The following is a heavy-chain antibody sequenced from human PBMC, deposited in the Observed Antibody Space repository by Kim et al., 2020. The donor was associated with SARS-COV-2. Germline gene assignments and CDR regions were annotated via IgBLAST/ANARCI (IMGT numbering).Heavy chain of an antibody. D-gene: IGHD3-10*01. J-gene: IGHJ6*02. Sequence: GGSLRLSCAASGFTFSSYGMHWVRPAPGKGLEWVAVISYDGSNKYYADSVKGRFTISRDNSKNTLYLQMNSLRAEDTAVYYCAILGLRFGGLRYYYYGMDVWGQGTTVTVSS. V-gene: IGHV3-30*03. CDR1: GFTFSSYG. CDR3: AILGLRFGGLRYYYYGMDV. CDR2: ISYDGSNK.